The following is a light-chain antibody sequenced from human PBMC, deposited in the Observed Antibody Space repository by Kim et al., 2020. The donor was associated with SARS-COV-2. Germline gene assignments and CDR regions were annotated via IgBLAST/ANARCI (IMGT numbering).Light chain of an antibody. CDR2: NDN. CDR1: SSNVGLHF. V-gene: IGLV6-57*02. J-gene: IGLJ2*01. CDR3: QSYDSSNQV. Sequence: LTQPPSTSGTPGQRVTISCSGSSSNVGLHFVNWYQQLPGTAPKVFIYNDNQRPSGVPDRFSGSIDSSSNSASLTISGLKTEDEADYYCQSYDSSNQVFGGGTQLTVL.